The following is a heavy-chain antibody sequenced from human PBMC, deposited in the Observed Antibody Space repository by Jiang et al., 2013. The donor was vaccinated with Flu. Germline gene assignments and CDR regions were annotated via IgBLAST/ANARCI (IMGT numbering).Heavy chain of an antibody. D-gene: IGHD3-9*01. Sequence: QLLESGGGLVQPGGSLRLSCAASGFTFSSYWMSWVRQAPGKGLEWVANIKQDGSEKYYVDSVKGRFTISRDNAKNSLYLQMNSLRAEDTAVYYCARDLRYYDILTGIQIYFDYWGQGTLVTVSS. J-gene: IGHJ4*02. CDR2: IKQDGSEK. V-gene: IGHV3-7*03. CDR3: ARDLRYYDILTGIQIYFDY. CDR1: GFTFSSYW.